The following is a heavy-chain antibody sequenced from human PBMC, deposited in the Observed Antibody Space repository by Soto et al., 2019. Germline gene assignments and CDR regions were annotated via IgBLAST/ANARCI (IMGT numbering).Heavy chain of an antibody. D-gene: IGHD1-26*01. CDR1: GFTFSDYG. J-gene: IGHJ5*02. Sequence: PGGSLRLSCAASGFTFSDYGMSWVRQAPGKGLEWVSAISGSGRTFYADSVKGRFTISRDNSKNTLYLQMNSLRAEDTAVYYCAKDYLRWAQSWGQGTLVTVSS. CDR2: ISGSGRT. V-gene: IGHV3-23*01. CDR3: AKDYLRWAQS.